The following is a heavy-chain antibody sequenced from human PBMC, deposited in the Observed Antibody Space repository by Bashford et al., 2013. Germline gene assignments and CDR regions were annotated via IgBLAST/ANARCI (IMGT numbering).Heavy chain of an antibody. D-gene: IGHD4-17*01. V-gene: IGHV3-66*01. CDR2: IYGGGTT. CDR1: GISVTKNY. Sequence: GGSLRLSCAASGISVTKNYISWFRQAPGKGLEWVSVIYGGGTTVYADSAKGRFTISRDNSKNTVSLQLNSLRADDTAVYFCAKVPNYGDPKHWFFDLWGRGTLVTVSS. CDR3: AKVPNYGDPKHWFFDL. J-gene: IGHJ2*01.